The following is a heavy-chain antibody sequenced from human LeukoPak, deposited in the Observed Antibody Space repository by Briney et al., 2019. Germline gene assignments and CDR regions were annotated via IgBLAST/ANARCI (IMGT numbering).Heavy chain of an antibody. CDR2: INYSGNT. CDR1: GGPFSGYY. CDR3: ARRGDYDRQGAFDV. V-gene: IGHV4-59*01. J-gene: IGHJ3*01. D-gene: IGHD4-17*01. Sequence: PSETLSLTCAVYGGPFSGYYWSWIRQPPGKGLEWIGYINYSGNTNHNPSLKSRVTISIDTSKNQFSLKLSSVTAADTAVYYCARRGDYDRQGAFDVWGQGTMVTVSS.